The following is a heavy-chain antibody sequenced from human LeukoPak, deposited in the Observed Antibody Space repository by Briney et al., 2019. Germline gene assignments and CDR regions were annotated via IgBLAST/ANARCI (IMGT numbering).Heavy chain of an antibody. CDR3: ARLRTWIRALDY. V-gene: IGHV4-34*01. CDR1: GGSFSGYY. Sequence: PSETLSLTCAVYGGSFSGYYWSWIRQPPGKGLEWIGEINHSGSTNYNPSLKSRVTISVDTSKNQFSLKLSSVTAADTAVYYCARLRTWIRALDYWGQGTLVTVSS. D-gene: IGHD5-18*01. CDR2: INHSGST. J-gene: IGHJ4*02.